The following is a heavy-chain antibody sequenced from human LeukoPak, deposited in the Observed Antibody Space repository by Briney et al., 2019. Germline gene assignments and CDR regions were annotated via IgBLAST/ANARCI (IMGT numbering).Heavy chain of an antibody. J-gene: IGHJ4*02. Sequence: PGGSLRLSCAASGFSFSSSWMHWVRQAPGKGLMWVSRINDDETSTSYADSVQGRFTISRDNAKNTLYLQMNSLRAEDTAVYYCATTGSGSYYDYWGQGTLVTVSS. D-gene: IGHD1-26*01. V-gene: IGHV3-74*01. CDR2: INDDETST. CDR3: ATTGSGSYYDY. CDR1: GFSFSSSW.